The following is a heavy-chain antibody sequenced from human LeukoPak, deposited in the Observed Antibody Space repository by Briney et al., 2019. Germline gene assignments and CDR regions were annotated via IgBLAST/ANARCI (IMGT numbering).Heavy chain of an antibody. CDR2: ISSSSSTI. Sequence: GGSLRLSCTASGFTFSTYAMNWVRQAPGKGLEWVSYISSSSSTIYYADSVKGRFTISRDNAKNSLYLQMSSLRAEDTAVYYCARGRSGSYYDYWGQGTLVTVSS. CDR3: ARGRSGSYYDY. CDR1: GFTFSTYA. V-gene: IGHV3-48*01. D-gene: IGHD1-26*01. J-gene: IGHJ4*02.